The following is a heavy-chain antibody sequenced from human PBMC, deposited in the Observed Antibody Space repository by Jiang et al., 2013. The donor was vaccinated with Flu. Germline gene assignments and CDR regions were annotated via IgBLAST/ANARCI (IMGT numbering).Heavy chain of an antibody. Sequence: VQLLESGGGVVQPGRSLKLSCTGSGFTFSTYGINWVRQAPGKNLEWVALIWYDGKRKDYADSVKGRFTISKDNSKNTVYLQMDSLRAEDTAVYHCLRDNWEVGKAGFDIWGQGTMVAVSS. V-gene: IGHV3-33*08. CDR2: IWYDGKRK. CDR1: GFTFSTYG. CDR3: LRDNWEVGKAGFDI. J-gene: IGHJ3*02. D-gene: IGHD1-26*01.